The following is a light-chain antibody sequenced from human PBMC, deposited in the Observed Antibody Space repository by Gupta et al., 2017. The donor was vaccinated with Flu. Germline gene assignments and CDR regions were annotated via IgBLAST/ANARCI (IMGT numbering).Light chain of an antibody. V-gene: IGLV2-14*01. Sequence: QSALTQPASVSGAPGQSITISCTGTSSDVGGYNYVSWYQQLPGKPPSLMLYEVTNRPSGVSNRFSGSKSGTTASLTISALQAEDEADYYCHSYTTSSSWIFGGGTKLTVL. CDR2: EVT. CDR3: HSYTTSSSWI. CDR1: SSDVGGYNY. J-gene: IGLJ2*01.